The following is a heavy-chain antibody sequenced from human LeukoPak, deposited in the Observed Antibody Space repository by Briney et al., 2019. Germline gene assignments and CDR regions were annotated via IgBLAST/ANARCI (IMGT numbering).Heavy chain of an antibody. CDR2: INPTSGAT. CDR1: GYTFTGHY. D-gene: IGHD2-15*01. J-gene: IGHJ6*03. Sequence: ASVKVSCKASGYTFTGHYIHWVRQARGQGLEWMGWINPTSGATNYAQKFQGRVTMTRDTSISTAYMELNSLRSDDTAVYFCARGVVAATFYYYMDVWGKGTTVTVSS. CDR3: ARGVVAATFYYYMDV. V-gene: IGHV1-2*02.